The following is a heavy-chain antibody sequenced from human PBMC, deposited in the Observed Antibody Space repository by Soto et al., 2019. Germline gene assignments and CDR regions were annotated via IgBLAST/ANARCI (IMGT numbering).Heavy chain of an antibody. D-gene: IGHD2-2*01. CDR2: ISQSGGT. Sequence: PSETLSLTCGVYGGSFSGYYWTWIRQPPGKGLEWIGEISQSGGTNYNPSLRGRVTISLDTSKNQFSLKLSSVTAADTAVYYCARDAYCSTTRCNDGLDVWGQGTTVTVSS. J-gene: IGHJ6*02. V-gene: IGHV4-34*01. CDR3: ARDAYCSTTRCNDGLDV. CDR1: GGSFSGYY.